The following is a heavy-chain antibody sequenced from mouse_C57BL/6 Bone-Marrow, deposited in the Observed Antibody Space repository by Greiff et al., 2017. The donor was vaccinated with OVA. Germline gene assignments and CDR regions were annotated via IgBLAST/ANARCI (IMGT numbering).Heavy chain of an antibody. CDR1: GFTFSSYG. CDR2: ISSGGSYT. J-gene: IGHJ2*01. D-gene: IGHD4-1*01. CDR3: ARQGVGRRYFDD. V-gene: IGHV5-6*01. Sequence: EVKLVESGGDLVKPGGSLKLSCAASGFTFSSYGMSWVRQTPDKRLEWVATISSGGSYTYYPDSVKGRFTITRDNAKNTLYLQMSSLKSEDTAMYYCARQGVGRRYFDDWGQGTTLTVSS.